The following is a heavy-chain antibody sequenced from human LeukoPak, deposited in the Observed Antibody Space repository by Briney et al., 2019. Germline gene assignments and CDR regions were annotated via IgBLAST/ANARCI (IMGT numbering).Heavy chain of an antibody. CDR1: GFTFSSYA. CDR3: AKVLPWRDGYNLPYY. J-gene: IGHJ4*02. CDR2: ISGSGGST. Sequence: GGSLRLSCAASGFTFSSYAMNWVRQAPGKGLEWVSVISGSGGSTYYADSVKGRFTISRDNSKNTLYLQMNSLRAEDTAVYYCAKVLPWRDGYNLPYYWGQGTLVTVSS. D-gene: IGHD5-24*01. V-gene: IGHV3-23*01.